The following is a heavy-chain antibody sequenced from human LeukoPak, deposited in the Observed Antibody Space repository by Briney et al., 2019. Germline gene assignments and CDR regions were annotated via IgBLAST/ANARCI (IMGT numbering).Heavy chain of an antibody. J-gene: IGHJ4*02. Sequence: PGGALRLSRAASGFTFCTYAMSGGRQAPGKGRQWVSSIGDSGSSTYYADSVKGRFTISRDNSKNTLYLQMNSLRAEDTAVYYCAKRGVTGYKEGFDYWGQGTLVTVSS. D-gene: IGHD3-9*01. CDR3: AKRGVTGYKEGFDY. CDR2: IGDSGSST. CDR1: GFTFCTYA. V-gene: IGHV3-23*01.